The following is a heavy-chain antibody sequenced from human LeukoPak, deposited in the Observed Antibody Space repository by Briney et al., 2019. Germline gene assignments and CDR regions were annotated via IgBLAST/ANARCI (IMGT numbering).Heavy chain of an antibody. CDR3: ARANYGSGSYYDYYYMDV. CDR1: GFTFSSYG. CDR2: ISYDGSNK. V-gene: IGHV3-30*03. D-gene: IGHD3-10*01. Sequence: PGGSLRLSCAASGFTFSSYGMHWVRQAPGKGLEWVAVISYDGSNKYYADSVKGRFTISRDNSKNTLYLQMNSLRAEDTAVYYCARANYGSGSYYDYYYMDVWGKGTTVTISS. J-gene: IGHJ6*03.